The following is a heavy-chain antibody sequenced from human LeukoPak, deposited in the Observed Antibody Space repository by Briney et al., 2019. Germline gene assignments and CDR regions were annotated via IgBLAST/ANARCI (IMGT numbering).Heavy chain of an antibody. CDR3: AELGITMIGGV. Sequence: GGTLRLSCAASGFTFSSYGMSWVRQAPGKGLEWVSAISGSGGSTYYADPVKGRFTISRDNAKNSLYLQMNSLRAEDTAVYYCAELGITMIGGVWGKGTTVTISS. D-gene: IGHD3-10*02. J-gene: IGHJ6*04. CDR2: ISGSGGST. V-gene: IGHV3-23*01. CDR1: GFTFSSYG.